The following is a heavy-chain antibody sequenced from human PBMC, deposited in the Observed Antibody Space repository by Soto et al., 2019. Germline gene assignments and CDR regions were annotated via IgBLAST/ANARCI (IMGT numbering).Heavy chain of an antibody. Sequence: ESLALACAVSGVSISSYYWSWIRQPPGKGLEWIGYIYYSGSTNYNPSLKSRVTISVDTSKNQFSLKLSSVTAADTAVYYCARVNIRTYGMDVWGQGTKVTVYS. CDR2: IYYSGST. CDR3: ARVNIRTYGMDV. CDR1: GVSISSYY. J-gene: IGHJ6*02. V-gene: IGHV4-59*01.